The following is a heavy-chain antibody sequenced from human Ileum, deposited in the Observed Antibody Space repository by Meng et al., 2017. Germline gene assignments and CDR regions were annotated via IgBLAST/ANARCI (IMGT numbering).Heavy chain of an antibody. CDR1: GGSFSSNY. CDR3: ASARYDN. CDR2: INHNGNT. Sequence: QVHLQQWGAGLLNPSPTLSLTCVVYGGSFSSNYWTWIRQPPGKGLEWIGEINHNGNTNYKPSLKSRVTISVDTSKKQFSLRLTSVTAADTAVYYCASARYDNWGQGTLVTVSS. J-gene: IGHJ4*02. V-gene: IGHV4-34*01.